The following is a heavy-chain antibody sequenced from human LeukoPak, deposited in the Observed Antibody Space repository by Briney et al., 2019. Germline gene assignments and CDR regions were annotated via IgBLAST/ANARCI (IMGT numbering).Heavy chain of an antibody. J-gene: IGHJ5*02. V-gene: IGHV4-59*01. CDR1: GGSISGYY. Sequence: PSETLSLTCTVSGGSISGYYWSWIRQPPGKGLEWIAYIYYNGISNYNPSLKSRVIISVDSTKNQFSLKLTSVTAADTAVYYCARYQIAAAATSGWFDPWGQGTLVTVSS. D-gene: IGHD6-13*01. CDR3: ARYQIAAAATSGWFDP. CDR2: IYYNGIS.